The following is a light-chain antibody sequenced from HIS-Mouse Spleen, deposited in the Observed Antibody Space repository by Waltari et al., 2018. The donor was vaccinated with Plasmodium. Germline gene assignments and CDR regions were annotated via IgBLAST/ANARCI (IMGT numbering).Light chain of an antibody. CDR1: RGHSTYA. CDR3: QTWGTGMGV. CDR2: LNSDGSH. V-gene: IGLV4-69*01. J-gene: IGLJ2*01. Sequence: QLVLTQSPSASASLGASVKLTCTLRRGHSTYALAWHQQQPEKGPRYLMKLNSDGSHSKGDGIPDRFSGSSSGAERYLTISSLQSEDEADYYCQTWGTGMGVFGGGTKLTVL.